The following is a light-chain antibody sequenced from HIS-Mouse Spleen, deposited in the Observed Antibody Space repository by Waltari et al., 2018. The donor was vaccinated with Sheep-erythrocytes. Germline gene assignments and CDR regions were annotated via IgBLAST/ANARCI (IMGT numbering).Light chain of an antibody. V-gene: IGLV1-40*01. CDR2: GNS. CDR3: QSYDSSLSGSV. CDR1: SPNTGAGYD. Sequence: QSVLTQPPSVSGAPGQRVTISCTGSSPNTGAGYDVHWYQQLPGTAPKLLFYGNSNRPSGVPDRFSGSKSGTSASLAITGLQAEDEADYYCQSYDSSLSGSVFGGGTKLTVL. J-gene: IGLJ2*01.